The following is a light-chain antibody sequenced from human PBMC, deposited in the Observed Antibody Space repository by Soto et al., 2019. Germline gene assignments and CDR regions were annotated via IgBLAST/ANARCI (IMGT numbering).Light chain of an antibody. V-gene: IGKV3-11*01. CDR1: QYINTR. J-gene: IGKJ1*01. CDR2: QTS. Sequence: EIVLTQSPATLSSFPGDTVTLSCRASQYINTRLAWYQQRPGQAPRLLIYQTSIRAAGIPARFSASGSGTDFTLTISDVQPEDFALYYCHQRQSWPRTFGQGTKVDI. CDR3: HQRQSWPRT.